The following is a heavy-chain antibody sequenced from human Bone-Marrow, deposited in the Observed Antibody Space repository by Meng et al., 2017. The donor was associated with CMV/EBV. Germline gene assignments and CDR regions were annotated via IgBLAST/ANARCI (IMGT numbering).Heavy chain of an antibody. CDR3: ARGQYLHYFDD. CDR2: ISSRGEKR. CDR1: GFTFDDYG. D-gene: IGHD2/OR15-2a*01. Sequence: GESLKISCAASGFTFDDYGMSWVRQAPGKGLEWVAAISSRGEKREYADSVKGRFTISRDNFRNTVILQMSSMKVEDTAVYYCARGQYLHYFDDWGRGTLVTVSS. J-gene: IGHJ4*02. V-gene: IGHV3-20*04.